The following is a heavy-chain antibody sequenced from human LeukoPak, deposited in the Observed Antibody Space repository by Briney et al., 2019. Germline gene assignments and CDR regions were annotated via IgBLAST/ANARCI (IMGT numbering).Heavy chain of an antibody. CDR3: AREVAGTGFFDY. J-gene: IGHJ4*02. D-gene: IGHD6-19*01. CDR1: GFTFSSYE. CDR2: ISSSGSTI. V-gene: IGHV3-48*03. Sequence: GGSLRLSCAASGFTFSSYEMNWVRQAPGKGLEWVSYISSSGSTIYYADSVKGRFTISRDNAKNSLYLQMNSLRAEDTAVYYCAREVAGTGFFDYWGQGTLVTVSS.